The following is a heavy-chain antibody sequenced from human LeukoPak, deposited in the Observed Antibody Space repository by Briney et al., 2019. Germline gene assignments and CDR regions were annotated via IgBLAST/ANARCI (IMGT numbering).Heavy chain of an antibody. D-gene: IGHD3-10*01. CDR1: GFTFSNYG. Sequence: GGSLRLSCAASGFTFSNYGMHWVRQAPGKGLERVAVISYDGSNKYYADSVKGRFTISRDNSKNTLYLQMNSLRAEDTAVYYCAKDRRGFMVRGRNYYYGMDVWGKGTTVTVSS. CDR2: ISYDGSNK. V-gene: IGHV3-30*18. J-gene: IGHJ6*04. CDR3: AKDRRGFMVRGRNYYYGMDV.